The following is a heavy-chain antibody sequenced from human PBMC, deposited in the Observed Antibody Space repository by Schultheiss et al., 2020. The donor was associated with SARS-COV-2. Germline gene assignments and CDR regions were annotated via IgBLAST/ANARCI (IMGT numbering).Heavy chain of an antibody. CDR3: ARDRVTGGAPNWFDP. CDR1: GFTFSDYY. Sequence: GGSLRLSCAASGFTFSDYYMDWVRQAPGKGLEWVGRTRNKANSYTTEYAASVKGRFTISRDDSKNSLYLQMNSLKTEDTAVYYCARDRVTGGAPNWFDPWGQGTLVTVSS. V-gene: IGHV3-72*01. D-gene: IGHD1-26*01. J-gene: IGHJ5*02. CDR2: TRNKANSYTT.